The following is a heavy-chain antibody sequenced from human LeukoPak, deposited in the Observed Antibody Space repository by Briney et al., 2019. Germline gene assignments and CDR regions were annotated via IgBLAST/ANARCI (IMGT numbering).Heavy chain of an antibody. D-gene: IGHD5-12*01. CDR3: AKGAYDYIEIAYFDS. CDR1: GFMSTDYA. J-gene: IGHJ4*02. Sequence: TGGSLRLSCAASGFMSTDYAMNWVRQAPGKGLEWVSFLIGSSGSTDYADSVKGWFTISRDNSKNTVFLQMNSLRVEDTVIYYCAKGAYDYIEIAYFDSWGQGTLVTVS. CDR2: LIGSSGST. V-gene: IGHV3-23*01.